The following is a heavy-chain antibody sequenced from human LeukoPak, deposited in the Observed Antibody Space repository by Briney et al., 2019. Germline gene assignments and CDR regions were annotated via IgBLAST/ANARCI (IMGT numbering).Heavy chain of an antibody. V-gene: IGHV4-4*09. J-gene: IGHJ2*01. CDR1: GGSISSYY. CDR3: ARRGYYDSSGYYVNWYFDL. CDR2: IYTSGST. D-gene: IGHD3-22*01. Sequence: SSETLSLTCTVSGGSISSYYWSWIRQPPGKGLEWIGYIYTSGSTNYNPSLKSRVTISVDTSKNQFSLELSSVTAAATAVYYCARRGYYDSSGYYVNWYFDLWGRGTLVTVSS.